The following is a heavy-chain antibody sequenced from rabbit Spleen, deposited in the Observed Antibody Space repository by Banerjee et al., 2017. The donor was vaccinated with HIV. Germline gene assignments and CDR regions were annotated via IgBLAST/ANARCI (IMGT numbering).Heavy chain of an antibody. V-gene: IGHV1S45*01. D-gene: IGHD1-1*01. CDR2: INTATGKD. Sequence: QEQLVESGGGLVQPGGSLQLSCKASGFDFGRYYMSWVRQAPGKGLEWIGCINTATGKDVYASWAKGRFTISKTSSTTVTLQMTSLTASDTATYFCARDLVGVIGWNFNLWGQGTLVTVS. J-gene: IGHJ4*01. CDR1: GFDFGRYYM. CDR3: ARDLVGVIGWNFNL.